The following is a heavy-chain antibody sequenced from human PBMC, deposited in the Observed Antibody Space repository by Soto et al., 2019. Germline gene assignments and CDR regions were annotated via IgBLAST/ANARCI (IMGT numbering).Heavy chain of an antibody. CDR3: AKDRQPDGRWAFDP. CDR2: IFGSGGGI. J-gene: IGHJ5*02. D-gene: IGHD2-2*01. CDR1: GFTFRTYA. V-gene: IGHV3-23*01. Sequence: EVQLLESGGGLVQPGGSLRLTCAASGFTFRTYAMSWVRQAPGEGLEWVSGIFGSGGGISYADSVKGRFTISRDKSKNVLYLQMHSLRAEDTAVYYCAKDRQPDGRWAFDPWGQGTLVTV.